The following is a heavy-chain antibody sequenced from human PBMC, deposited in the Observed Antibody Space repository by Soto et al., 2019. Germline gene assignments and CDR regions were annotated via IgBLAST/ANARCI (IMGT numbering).Heavy chain of an antibody. CDR1: GFTFNNYA. V-gene: IGHV3-23*01. CDR3: AKLGSSSWSPHYYFDY. CDR2: ITDSGDDT. D-gene: IGHD2-2*01. J-gene: IGHJ4*02. Sequence: EVQLLESGGGWVQPGGSLRLSCAASGFTFNNYAMGWVRQAPGKGLEWVSAITDSGDDTYYIDSVKGRFTISRDNSKSTLYLQMNSLRAEDTAIYYCAKLGSSSWSPHYYFDYWGQGTLVTVSS.